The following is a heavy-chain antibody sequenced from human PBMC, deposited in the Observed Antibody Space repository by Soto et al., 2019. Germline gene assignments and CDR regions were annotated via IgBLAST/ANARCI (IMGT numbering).Heavy chain of an antibody. V-gene: IGHV6-1*01. CDR1: GDSVSNKSAA. J-gene: IGHJ4*02. CDR3: AREGGSETVAGRRVDF. Sequence: SQTLSLTCVISGDSVSNKSAAWNWIRQPPPRGLEWLGRTYYRSKWYTEYAGSVRGRITIYADASKKQLSLQLNSVTPEDTAVYYCAREGGSETVAGRRVDFWGQGTLVTVSS. D-gene: IGHD6-19*01. CDR2: TYYRSKWYT.